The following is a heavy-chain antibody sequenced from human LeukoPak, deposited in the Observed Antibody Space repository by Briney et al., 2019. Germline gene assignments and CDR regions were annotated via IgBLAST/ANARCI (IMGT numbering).Heavy chain of an antibody. CDR2: ISAYNGNT. D-gene: IGHD6-19*01. V-gene: IGHV1-18*01. CDR1: GYTFTSYG. Sequence: ASVKVSCKASGYTFTSYGISWVRQAPGQGLEWMGWISAYNGNTNYAQKLQGRVTMTIDTSTSTAYMELRSLRSDDTAVYYCARDGSVRIAVAGGNFDYWGQGTLVTVSS. J-gene: IGHJ4*02. CDR3: ARDGSVRIAVAGGNFDY.